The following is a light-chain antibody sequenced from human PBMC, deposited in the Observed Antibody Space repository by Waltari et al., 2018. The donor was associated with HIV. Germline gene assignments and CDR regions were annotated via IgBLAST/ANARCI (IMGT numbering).Light chain of an antibody. CDR2: KAS. V-gene: IGKV1-5*03. Sequence: DIQMTQSPSTLSASVGDRVTITCRASESISSWLAWYQQKPGKAPKLLIYKASSLESGVPSRFSGSGSWTEFTLTISSLQPDDFATYHCQQYKSYSFTFGGGTKVEIK. CDR3: QQYKSYSFT. CDR1: ESISSW. J-gene: IGKJ4*01.